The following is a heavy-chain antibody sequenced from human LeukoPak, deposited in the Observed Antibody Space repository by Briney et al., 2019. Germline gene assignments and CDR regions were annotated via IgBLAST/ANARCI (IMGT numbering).Heavy chain of an antibody. CDR1: GYTFTSYG. D-gene: IGHD3-16*01. Sequence: GASVKVSCKASGYTFTSYGISWVRQAPGQGLEWVGWISAYNGNTNYAQKLKGRVTMTTDTSTSTAYMELRSLRSDDTAVYYCARDVWGYYFDYWGQGTLVTVSS. CDR2: ISAYNGNT. CDR3: ARDVWGYYFDY. V-gene: IGHV1-18*01. J-gene: IGHJ4*02.